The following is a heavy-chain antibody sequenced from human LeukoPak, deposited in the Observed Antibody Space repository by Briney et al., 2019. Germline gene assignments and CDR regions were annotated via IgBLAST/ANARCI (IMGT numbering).Heavy chain of an antibody. D-gene: IGHD1-26*01. CDR1: GGTFSSYA. CDR3: ATVPLRVGATSDYYGMDV. J-gene: IGHJ6*02. Sequence: GASVKVSCKASGGTFSSYAISWVRQAPGQGLEWMGGIIPIFGTANYAQKFQGRVTITADESTSTAYMELSSLRSEDTAVHYCATVPLRVGATSDYYGMDVWGQGTTVTVSS. V-gene: IGHV1-69*13. CDR2: IIPIFGTA.